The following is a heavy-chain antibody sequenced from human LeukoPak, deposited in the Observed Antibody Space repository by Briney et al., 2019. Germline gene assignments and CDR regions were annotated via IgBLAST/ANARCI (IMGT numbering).Heavy chain of an antibody. CDR1: GFTFSTSW. CDR3: MSDSFDN. J-gene: IGHJ4*02. V-gene: IGHV3-7*01. Sequence: GGSLRLSCAVSGFTFSTSWMHWVRQAPGTGLEWVANINPDGRQKHYVDSLKGRFSISRDNGRNSLYLQMDNLRVEDTAVYYCMSDSFDNWGQGTLVTISS. CDR2: INPDGRQK.